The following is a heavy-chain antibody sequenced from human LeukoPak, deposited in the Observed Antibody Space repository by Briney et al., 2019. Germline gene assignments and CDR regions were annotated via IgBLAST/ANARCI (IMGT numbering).Heavy chain of an antibody. V-gene: IGHV3-33*01. CDR3: ARDPRKNKKIAVAAPFDY. CDR1: GFTFSSYG. CDR2: IWYDGSNK. J-gene: IGHJ4*02. Sequence: GGSLRLSCAASGFTFSSYGMHWVRQAPGKGLEWVAVIWYDGSNKYYADSVKGRFTIPRDNSKNTLYLQVNSLRAEDTAVYYCARDPRKNKKIAVAAPFDYWGQGTLVTVSS. D-gene: IGHD6-19*01.